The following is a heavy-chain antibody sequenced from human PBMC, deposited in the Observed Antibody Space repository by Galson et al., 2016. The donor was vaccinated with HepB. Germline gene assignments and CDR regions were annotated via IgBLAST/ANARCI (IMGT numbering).Heavy chain of an antibody. CDR3: AKDHPSSGWPTFDH. Sequence: SLRLSCAASGFNFRNFAMSWVRQAAGKGLEWFASVNNGGNPYYADSVKGRFIVSRDNSQNTLDLQLNSLRAEDTAVYYCAKDHPSSGWPTFDHWGPGTLVTGSS. CDR2: VNNGGNP. D-gene: IGHD6-19*01. CDR1: GFNFRNFA. V-gene: IGHV3-23*01. J-gene: IGHJ4*02.